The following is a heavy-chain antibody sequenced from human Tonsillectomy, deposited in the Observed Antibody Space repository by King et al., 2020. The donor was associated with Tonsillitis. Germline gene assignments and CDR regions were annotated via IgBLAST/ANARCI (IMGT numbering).Heavy chain of an antibody. CDR3: ARLTLVVVPAAGDYYYYMDV. Sequence: VQLQQWGAGLLKPSETLSLTCAVYGGSFSGYYWSWIRQPPGKGLEWIGEINHSGSTNYNPSLKSRVTISVDTSKNPFSLKLSSVTAADTAVYYCARLTLVVVPAAGDYYYYMDVWGKGTTVTVSS. V-gene: IGHV4-34*01. CDR1: GGSFSGYY. J-gene: IGHJ6*03. D-gene: IGHD2-2*01. CDR2: INHSGST.